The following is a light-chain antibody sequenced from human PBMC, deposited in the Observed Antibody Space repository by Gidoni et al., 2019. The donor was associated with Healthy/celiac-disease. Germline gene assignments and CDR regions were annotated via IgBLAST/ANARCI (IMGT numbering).Light chain of an antibody. V-gene: IGKV1-33*01. CDR3: QQYDNRPYT. CDR2: DAS. J-gene: IGKJ2*01. Sequence: DIQMTQSPYSLSASVGDRVTITCQASQDISNYLNWYQQKPGKAPNLLSYDASNLETGVPSRFSGSGSGTDFTFTISSLQPEDIATYYCQQYDNRPYTFGQGTKLEIK. CDR1: QDISNY.